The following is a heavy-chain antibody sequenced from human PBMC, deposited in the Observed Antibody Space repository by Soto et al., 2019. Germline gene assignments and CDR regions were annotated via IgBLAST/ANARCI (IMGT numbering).Heavy chain of an antibody. Sequence: ASVKVSCKASGGTFSSYAISWVRQAPGQGLEWMGGIIPIFGTANYAQKFQGRVTITADESTSTAYMELSSLRSEDTAVYYCARGHSSLEGTNYYGMDVWGQGTTVTVSS. V-gene: IGHV1-69*13. CDR1: GGTFSSYA. D-gene: IGHD6-13*01. CDR2: IIPIFGTA. J-gene: IGHJ6*02. CDR3: ARGHSSLEGTNYYGMDV.